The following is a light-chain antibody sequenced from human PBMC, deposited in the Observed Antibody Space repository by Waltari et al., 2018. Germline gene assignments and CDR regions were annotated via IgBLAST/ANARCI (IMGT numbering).Light chain of an antibody. CDR3: CSYAGSSTVK. J-gene: IGLJ2*01. CDR2: ADS. V-gene: IGLV2-23*01. Sequence: QSALTQPASVSGSPGQSITISCTGTSSDVGSYKLVPWYQQPPGKAPSLMIYADSNRPSGFSNRFSGSKSGNTASLTISGLQAEDEAAYYCCSYAGSSTVKFGEGTYLTVL. CDR1: SSDVGSYKL.